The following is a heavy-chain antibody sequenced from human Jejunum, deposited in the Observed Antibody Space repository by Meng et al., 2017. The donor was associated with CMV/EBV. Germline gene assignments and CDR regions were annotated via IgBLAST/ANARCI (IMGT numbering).Heavy chain of an antibody. D-gene: IGHD3-3*01. Sequence: YSLHWVRQAPGHVLGWMGWINPDSGAAESTQKLQGRVTLTRGPPISTAYMELGSLRSDDTAIYYCARSEFGNLWNGLGYLNFDLDVWGPGTTVTVSS. CDR1: YS. CDR3: ARSEFGNLWNGLGYLNFDLDV. J-gene: IGHJ6*02. V-gene: IGHV1-2*02. CDR2: INPDSGAA.